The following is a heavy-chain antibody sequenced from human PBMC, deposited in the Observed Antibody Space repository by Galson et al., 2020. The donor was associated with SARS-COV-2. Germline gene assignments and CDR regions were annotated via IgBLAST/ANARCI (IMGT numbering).Heavy chain of an antibody. V-gene: IGHV4-34*01. CDR2: INHSGST. D-gene: IGHD3-22*01. J-gene: IGHJ6*02. CDR1: GGSFSGYY. Sequence: ETLSLTCAVYGGSFSGYYWSWIRQPPGKGLEWIGEINHSGSTNYNPSLKSRVTISVDTSKNQFSLKLSSVTAADTAVYYCARVPRYYDSSGYYGLGYYYYGMDVWGQGTTVTVSS. CDR3: ARVPRYYDSSGYYGLGYYYYGMDV.